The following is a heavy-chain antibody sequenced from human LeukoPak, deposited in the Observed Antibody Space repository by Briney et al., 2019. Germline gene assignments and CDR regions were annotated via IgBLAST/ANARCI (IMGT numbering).Heavy chain of an antibody. D-gene: IGHD3-10*01. CDR2: ISSSSSYT. J-gene: IGHJ4*02. V-gene: IGHV3-11*06. CDR3: ARKARGVFTPMDY. CDR1: GFTFSDYY. Sequence: AGGSLRLSCAASGFTFSDYYMSWIRQAPGKRLEWVSYISSSSSYTNYADSVKGRFTISRDNAKHSLYLQMNSLRAEDTAVYYCARKARGVFTPMDYWGQGTLVTVSS.